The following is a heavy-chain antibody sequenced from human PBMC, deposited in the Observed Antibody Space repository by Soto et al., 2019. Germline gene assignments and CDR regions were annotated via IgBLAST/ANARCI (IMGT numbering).Heavy chain of an antibody. J-gene: IGHJ5*02. D-gene: IGHD3-10*01. Sequence: QVQLQESGPGLVKPSQTLSLTCTVSGGSISSGGYYWSWIRQHPGKGLEWIGYIYYSGSTYYNPSVKGRVTRSVDTCKNQFAREVGSVTAADRGVYYCAGSRSRVRVFGPWGQGSLVTVSS. V-gene: IGHV4-31*03. CDR2: IYYSGST. CDR3: AGSRSRVRVFGP. CDR1: GGSISSGGYY.